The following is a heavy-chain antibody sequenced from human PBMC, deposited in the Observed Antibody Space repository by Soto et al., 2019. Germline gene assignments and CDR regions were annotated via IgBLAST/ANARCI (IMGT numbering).Heavy chain of an antibody. D-gene: IGHD6-13*01. Sequence: SGGSLRLSCAASGFTFSSYAMSWVRQAPGKGLEWVSAISGSGGSTYYADSVKGRLTISRDNSKNTLYLQMNSLRAEDTAVYYCAKWREQQLGNYYYYYGMDVWGQGTTVTVSS. CDR3: AKWREQQLGNYYYYYGMDV. CDR1: GFTFSSYA. J-gene: IGHJ6*02. CDR2: ISGSGGST. V-gene: IGHV3-23*01.